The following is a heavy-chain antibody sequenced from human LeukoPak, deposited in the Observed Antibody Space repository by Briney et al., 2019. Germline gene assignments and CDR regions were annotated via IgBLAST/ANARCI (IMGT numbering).Heavy chain of an antibody. Sequence: GGSRRLSWAASGFTLSSYGMHGVRQAPGKGRGGVARTNRDGSSTAYAGSVKGRFTISKDNAKNTLYLLMNSLRAEDTAVYYCARDSVEWYIFDYWGQGTLVTVSS. J-gene: IGHJ4*02. CDR3: ARDSVEWYIFDY. CDR1: GFTLSSYG. D-gene: IGHD3-3*01. CDR2: TNRDGSST. V-gene: IGHV3-74*01.